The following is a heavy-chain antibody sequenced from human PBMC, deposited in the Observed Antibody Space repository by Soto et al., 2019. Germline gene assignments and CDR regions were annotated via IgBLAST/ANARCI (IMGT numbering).Heavy chain of an antibody. J-gene: IGHJ6*02. CDR3: ARGGQLPHDYYYYGMDV. Sequence: ASVKVSCKASGYTFTSYGISWVRQAPGQGLEWMGWISAYNGNTNYAQKLQGRVTMTTDTSTSTAYMELRSLRSDDTAVYYCARGGQLPHDYYYYGMDVWGQGTTVTVSS. CDR2: ISAYNGNT. D-gene: IGHD2-2*01. CDR1: GYTFTSYG. V-gene: IGHV1-18*01.